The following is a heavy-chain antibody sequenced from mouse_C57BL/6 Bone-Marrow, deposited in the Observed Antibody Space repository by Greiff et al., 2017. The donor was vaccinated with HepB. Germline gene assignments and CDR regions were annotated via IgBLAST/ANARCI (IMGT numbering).Heavy chain of an antibody. J-gene: IGHJ2*01. CDR1: GYTFTDYE. D-gene: IGHD6-2*01. Sequence: VQVVESGAELVRPGASVTLSCKASGYTFTDYEMHWVKQTPVHGLEWIGAIDPETGGTAYNQKFKGKAILTADKSSSTAYMELRSLTSEDSAVYSCTRRSLQGDYWGQGTTLTVSS. V-gene: IGHV1-15*01. CDR3: TRRSLQGDY. CDR2: IDPETGGT.